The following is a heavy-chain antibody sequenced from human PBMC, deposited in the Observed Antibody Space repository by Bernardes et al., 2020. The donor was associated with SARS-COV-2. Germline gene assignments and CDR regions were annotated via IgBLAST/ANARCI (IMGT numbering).Heavy chain of an antibody. CDR2: MSYSGIT. D-gene: IGHD6-13*01. CDR3: ARGPRGSSSNFDF. Sequence: SETLSRTCTVSGDSIPSYTYYWGWIRQPPGKGLEWIGSMSYSGITYYNPSLKSRVTMPVDTSNNHFSLRLTSVTAADTAVYYCARGPRGSSSNFDFWGQGTLVTVSS. V-gene: IGHV4-39*02. CDR1: GDSIPSYTYY. J-gene: IGHJ4*02.